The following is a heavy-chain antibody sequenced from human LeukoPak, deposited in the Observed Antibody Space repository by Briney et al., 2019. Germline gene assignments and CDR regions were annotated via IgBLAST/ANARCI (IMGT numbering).Heavy chain of an antibody. V-gene: IGHV5-51*01. J-gene: IGHJ4*02. CDR3: ARHNNWAFDY. D-gene: IGHD1-20*01. CDR2: IHPNDAST. Sequence: GESLKISCKASGYSFASYWIGWVRQTSGKGLEWMAIIHPNDASTIYSPSFQGQVTISADRSITTAYLQWNTLQASDTAIYYCARHNNWAFDYWDRGTLLTVSS. CDR1: GYSFASYW.